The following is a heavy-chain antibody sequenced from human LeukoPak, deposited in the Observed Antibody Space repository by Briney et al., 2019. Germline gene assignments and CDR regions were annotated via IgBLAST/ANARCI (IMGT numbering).Heavy chain of an antibody. CDR2: IYSGGST. J-gene: IGHJ4*02. CDR1: GFTVSSNY. Sequence: GGSLRLSCAASGFTVSSNYMSWVRQAPGKGLEWVSVIYSGGSTYYADSVKGRFTISRDNSKNTLYLQMNSLRAEDTAVYYCARGLRCSGYDGDLFDYWGQGTLVIVSS. D-gene: IGHD5-12*01. CDR3: ARGLRCSGYDGDLFDY. V-gene: IGHV3-53*01.